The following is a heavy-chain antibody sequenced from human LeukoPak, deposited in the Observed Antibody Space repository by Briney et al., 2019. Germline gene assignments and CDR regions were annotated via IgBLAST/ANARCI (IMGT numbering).Heavy chain of an antibody. V-gene: IGHV4-39*01. D-gene: IGHD5-12*01. Sequence: SETLSLTCTVSGGSISSSSYYWAWIRQTPGKGLEWIGSIFYSGTTFYNPSLKSRLTISVDTSKNQFSLRLSSVTAADTAMYYCARRDIVATISTWGQGTLVTVSS. CDR2: IFYSGTT. CDR3: ARRDIVATIST. CDR1: GGSISSSSYY. J-gene: IGHJ4*02.